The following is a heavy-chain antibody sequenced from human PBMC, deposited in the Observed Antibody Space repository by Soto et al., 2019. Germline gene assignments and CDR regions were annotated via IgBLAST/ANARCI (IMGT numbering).Heavy chain of an antibody. Sequence: QVQLVESGGGVVQPGTSLRLSCAASGFIFSRYAMHWVRQAPGKGLEWVAVIWYDGSNEYYADSVKGRFTISRDNSKNTXXLXMXXLRVEDTAVYYCARVDYYDNSGYYRTSHYYYTMAVWGQGTTVTVSS. CDR3: ARVDYYDNSGYYRTSHYYYTMAV. CDR1: GFIFSRYA. J-gene: IGHJ6*02. V-gene: IGHV3-33*01. CDR2: IWYDGSNE. D-gene: IGHD3-22*01.